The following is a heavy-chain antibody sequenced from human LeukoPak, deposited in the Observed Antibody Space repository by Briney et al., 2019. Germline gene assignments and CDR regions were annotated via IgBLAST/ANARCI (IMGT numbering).Heavy chain of an antibody. J-gene: IGHJ5*02. Sequence: SETLSLTCTVSGGSISSSSYYWGWIRQPPGKGLEWIGSIYYSGSTYYNPSLKSRVTISVDMSKNQFSLKLSSVTAADTAVYYCARGVSVYSSSWYSHNWFDPWGQGTLVTVSS. CDR3: ARGVSVYSSSWYSHNWFDP. CDR1: GGSISSSSYY. V-gene: IGHV4-39*07. D-gene: IGHD6-13*01. CDR2: IYYSGST.